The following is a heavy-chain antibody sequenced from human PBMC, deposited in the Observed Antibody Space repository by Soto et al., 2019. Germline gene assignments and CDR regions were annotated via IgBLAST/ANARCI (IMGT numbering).Heavy chain of an antibody. CDR3: ARELRRGSVWYWTEY. V-gene: IGHV6-1*01. D-gene: IGHD6-19*01. CDR2: TYYRSKWFN. CDR1: GEGVSCNSAA. Sequence: SQTLSLTCAISGEGVSCNSAAWNWIRQSPSRGLEWLGRTYYRSKWFNDYTVSVKSRITISPDTSKNQFSLHLNSVTPEDTAVYYCARELRRGSVWYWTEYWGQGTLLTVSS. J-gene: IGHJ4*02.